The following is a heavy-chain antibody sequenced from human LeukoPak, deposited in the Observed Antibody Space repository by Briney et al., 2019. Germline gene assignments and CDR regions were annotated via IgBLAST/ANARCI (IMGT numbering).Heavy chain of an antibody. CDR3: ARGRYYYGSGSYYYYYMDV. D-gene: IGHD3-10*01. Sequence: TVKVSRKASGGTFSSYAISWVRQAPGQGLEWMGGIIPIFGTANYAQKFQGRVTITTDESTSTAYMELSSLRSEDTAVYYCARGRYYYGSGSYYYYYMDVWGKGTTVTVSS. CDR1: GGTFSSYA. J-gene: IGHJ6*03. CDR2: IIPIFGTA. V-gene: IGHV1-69*05.